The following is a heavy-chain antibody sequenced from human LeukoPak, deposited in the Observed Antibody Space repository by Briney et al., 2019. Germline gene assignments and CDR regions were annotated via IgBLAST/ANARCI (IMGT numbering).Heavy chain of an antibody. CDR2: ISGMSSTI. CDR3: ARDSSDAYHPEPGY. V-gene: IGHV3-48*02. Sequence: SGGSLRLSCAASGFTFRSYSRNWLRQAPGKGLEGVSFISGMSSTIYYADSVKGRFTISRDNAKNSVYLQMQSLRDEDTAVYHCARDSSDAYHPEPGYWGEGPLVTVSS. J-gene: IGHJ4*02. CDR1: GFTFRSYS. D-gene: IGHD2-2*01.